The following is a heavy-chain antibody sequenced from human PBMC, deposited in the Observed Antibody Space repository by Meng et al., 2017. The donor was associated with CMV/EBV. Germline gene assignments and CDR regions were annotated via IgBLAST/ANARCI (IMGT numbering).Heavy chain of an antibody. CDR2: IYYSGST. CDR3: ATHILANYYDSSGYVY. D-gene: IGHD3-22*01. V-gene: IGHV4-61*08. CDR1: GGSVSSGGYY. Sequence: SETLSLTCTVSGGSVSSGGYYWSWIRQPPGKGLEWIGYIYYSGSTNYNPSLKSRVTISVDTSKNQFSLKLSSVTAADTAVYYCATHILANYYDSSGYVYWGQGTLVTVSS. J-gene: IGHJ4*02.